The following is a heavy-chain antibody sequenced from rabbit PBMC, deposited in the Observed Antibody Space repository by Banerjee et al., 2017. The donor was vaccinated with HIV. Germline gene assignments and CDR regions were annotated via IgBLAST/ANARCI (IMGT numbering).Heavy chain of an antibody. CDR3: AGETAAYAGGTYTTGGKL. V-gene: IGHV1S45*01. CDR1: GFSFSSSYW. J-gene: IGHJ3*01. Sequence: QEQLVESGGGLVQPEGSLTLTCTASGFSFSSSYWIYWVRQAPGKGLEWIGCIYTGSSATTYYATWAKGRFTGSKTSSTTVTLQMTSLTAADTATYFCAGETAAYAGGTYTTGGKLWGQGTLVTVS. CDR2: IYTGSSATT. D-gene: IGHD8-1*01.